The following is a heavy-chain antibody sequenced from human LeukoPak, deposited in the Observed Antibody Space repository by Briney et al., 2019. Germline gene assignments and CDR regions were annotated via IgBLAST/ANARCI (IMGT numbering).Heavy chain of an antibody. CDR1: GFTVSSNY. J-gene: IGHJ4*02. CDR2: IYSGGST. CDR3: ASVDVEGYYFDY. D-gene: IGHD2-21*01. Sequence: GGSLRLSCAASGFTVSSNYMSWVRQAPGKGLEWVSVIYSGGSTYYADSVKGRFTISRDNSKNTLYLQMNSLRAEDTAVYYCASVDVEGYYFDYWGQGTLVTVSS. V-gene: IGHV3-53*01.